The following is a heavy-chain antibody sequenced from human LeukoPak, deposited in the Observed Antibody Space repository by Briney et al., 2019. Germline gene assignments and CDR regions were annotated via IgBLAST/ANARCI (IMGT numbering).Heavy chain of an antibody. D-gene: IGHD6-13*01. CDR2: IYYSGST. Sequence: SETLSLTCTVSGGSISSYYWSWIRQPPGKGLEWIGYIYYSGSTNYNPSLKGRVTISVDTSKNQFSLKLSSVTAADTAVYYCARFLWAAAGFDCWGQGTLVTVSS. V-gene: IGHV4-59*01. CDR3: ARFLWAAAGFDC. CDR1: GGSISSYY. J-gene: IGHJ4*02.